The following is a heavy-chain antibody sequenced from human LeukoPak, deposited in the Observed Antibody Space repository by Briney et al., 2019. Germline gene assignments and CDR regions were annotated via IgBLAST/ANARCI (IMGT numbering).Heavy chain of an antibody. CDR3: AKEGGDYVWGSYRYSDY. J-gene: IGHJ4*02. CDR2: ISGSGGST. D-gene: IGHD3-16*02. CDR1: GFTFSSYA. Sequence: GGSLRLSCAASGFTFSSYAMSWVRQAPGKGLEWVSAISGSGGSTYYADSVKGRFTISRDNSKNTLYLQMNSLRAEDTAVYYCAKEGGDYVWGSYRYSDYWGQGTLVTVSS. V-gene: IGHV3-23*01.